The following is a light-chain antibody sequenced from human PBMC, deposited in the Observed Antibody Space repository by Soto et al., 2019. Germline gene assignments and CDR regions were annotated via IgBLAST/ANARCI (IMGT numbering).Light chain of an antibody. J-gene: IGKJ5*01. CDR1: QSISSY. V-gene: IGKV1-39*01. CDR3: QQANSFPIT. Sequence: DIHMNHSPSSLSASLGDIVTITCRSSQSISSYLNWYQQKPGKAPKLLIYAASSLQSGVPSRFSGSGSGTDFTLAISSLQPEDFATYYCQQANSFPITFGQGPRLEIK. CDR2: AAS.